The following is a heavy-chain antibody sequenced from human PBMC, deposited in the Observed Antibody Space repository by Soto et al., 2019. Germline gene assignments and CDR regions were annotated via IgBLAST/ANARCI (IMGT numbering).Heavy chain of an antibody. Sequence: PGRFLRLSCAACGFTFSSYAMSWVRQTPGKGLEWVSAISGSGGSTYYADSVKGRFTISRDNSKNTLYLQMNSLRAEDTAVYYCAKDPILWVNAFDIWGQGTMVTVSS. CDR1: GFTFSSYA. CDR3: AKDPILWVNAFDI. J-gene: IGHJ3*02. D-gene: IGHD2-21*01. V-gene: IGHV3-23*01. CDR2: ISGSGGST.